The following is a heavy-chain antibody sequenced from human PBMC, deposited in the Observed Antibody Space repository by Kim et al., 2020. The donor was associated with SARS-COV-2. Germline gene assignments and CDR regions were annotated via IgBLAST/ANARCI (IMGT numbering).Heavy chain of an antibody. CDR2: FDPEDGET. CDR3: ATATGTDYVWGSYRYGWFDP. CDR1: GYTLTELS. Sequence: ASVKVSCKVSGYTLTELSMHWVRQAPGKGLEWMGGFDPEDGETIYAQKFQGRVTMTEDTSTETAYMELSSLRSEDTAVYYCATATGTDYVWGSYRYGWFDPWGQGTLVTVSS. D-gene: IGHD3-16*02. V-gene: IGHV1-24*01. J-gene: IGHJ5*02.